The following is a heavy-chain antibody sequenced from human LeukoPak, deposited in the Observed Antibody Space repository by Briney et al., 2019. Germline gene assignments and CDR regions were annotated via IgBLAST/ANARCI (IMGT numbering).Heavy chain of an antibody. CDR2: IGGDGGST. V-gene: IGHV3-23*01. D-gene: IGHD1-26*01. Sequence: GGSLTLSCAASGFTFSNYAMTWLRQAPGKGLEGVSAIGGDGGSTDYADSVKGRFTISRDNSKNTLYLQINSLRAGDTALYYCAKRVGGTPDYWGLGTLVTVSS. CDR1: GFTFSNYA. J-gene: IGHJ4*02. CDR3: AKRVGGTPDY.